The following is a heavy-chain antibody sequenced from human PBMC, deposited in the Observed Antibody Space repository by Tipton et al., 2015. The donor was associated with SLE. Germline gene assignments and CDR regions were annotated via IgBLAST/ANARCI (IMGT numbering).Heavy chain of an antibody. CDR1: GYSIGSGYY. J-gene: IGHJ4*02. CDR3: AREVEGIHD. Sequence: GLVKPSETLSLTCDVSGYSIGSGYYWGWIRQPPGKGLEWIASMFHSGSTFYNPSLKSRVTVSVDTSKNQLSLKLNSVTAADTAIHYCAREVEGIHDWGRGTLVTVSS. V-gene: IGHV4-38-2*02. CDR2: MFHSGST. D-gene: IGHD3-22*01.